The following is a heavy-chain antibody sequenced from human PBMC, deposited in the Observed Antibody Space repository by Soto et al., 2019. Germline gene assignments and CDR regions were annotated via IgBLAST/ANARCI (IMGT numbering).Heavy chain of an antibody. Sequence: QVQLVQSGAEVKKPGASVKVSCKASGYTFTSYGISWVRQAPGQGLEWMGWISAYNGNTNYAQKLQGRVTMTTDTSTSTAYMELRSLRSDDTAVYYCARETGPDYDYIWGSYRYDAFDIWGQGTMVTLSS. D-gene: IGHD3-16*02. CDR2: ISAYNGNT. J-gene: IGHJ3*02. CDR3: ARETGPDYDYIWGSYRYDAFDI. CDR1: GYTFTSYG. V-gene: IGHV1-18*01.